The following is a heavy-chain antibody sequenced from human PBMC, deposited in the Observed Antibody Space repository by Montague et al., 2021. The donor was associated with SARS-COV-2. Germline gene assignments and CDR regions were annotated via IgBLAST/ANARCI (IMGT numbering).Heavy chain of an antibody. J-gene: IGHJ4*02. V-gene: IGHV4-31*03. CDR3: ARVFPRWLQFDPYFDY. D-gene: IGHD5-24*01. CDR1: GGSISSGGYY. CDR2: IYYSGST. Sequence: LSLTCTVSGGSISSGGYYWSWIRQHPGKGLEWIGYIYYSGSTYYNPSLKSRVTISVDTSKNQFSLKLSSVTAADTAVYYCARVFPRWLQFDPYFDYWGQGTLVTVSS.